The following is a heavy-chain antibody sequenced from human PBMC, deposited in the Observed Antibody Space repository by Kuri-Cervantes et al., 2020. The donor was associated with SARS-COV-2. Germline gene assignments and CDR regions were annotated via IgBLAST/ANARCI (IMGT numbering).Heavy chain of an antibody. CDR3: ARYIN. V-gene: IGHV3-30-3*01. Sequence: GGSLRVSCAAYGFSFSAYVMYWVRQAPGKGLEWVAFLEYDGSSKYYADSVTGRFTVSRDNSKNPLFLHMDSPRGEDTAVYYCARYINWGQGTMVTVSS. CDR1: GFSFSAYV. J-gene: IGHJ3*01. CDR2: LEYDGSSK.